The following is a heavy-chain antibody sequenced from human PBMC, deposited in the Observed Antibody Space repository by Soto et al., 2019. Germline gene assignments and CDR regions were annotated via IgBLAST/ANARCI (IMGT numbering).Heavy chain of an antibody. CDR1: GYSFTTYW. CDR3: ARRRDGYNYDYYGMDV. D-gene: IGHD5-12*01. J-gene: IGHJ6*02. Sequence: GECLKISCQSSGYSFTTYWISRVRQMPGKGLEWMGRIDPSDSYTNYSPSFQGHVTISADKSISTAYLQWSSLKASDTAMYYCARRRDGYNYDYYGMDVWGQGTTVTVSS. CDR2: IDPSDSYT. V-gene: IGHV5-10-1*01.